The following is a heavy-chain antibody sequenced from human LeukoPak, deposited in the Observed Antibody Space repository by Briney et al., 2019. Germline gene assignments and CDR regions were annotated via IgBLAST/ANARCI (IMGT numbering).Heavy chain of an antibody. CDR2: IKRDGGEK. CDR1: GFTFSNYW. Sequence: GGSLRLSCAASGFTFSNYWMNWVRQAPGKRLEWLANIKRDGGEKYYVDSVKGRFTISRDESSLFLQMNSLRAEDTAVYYCARDSSTVTTYPFYYFDYWGQGTLVTVSS. J-gene: IGHJ4*02. V-gene: IGHV3-7*03. D-gene: IGHD4-17*01. CDR3: ARDSSTVTTYPFYYFDY.